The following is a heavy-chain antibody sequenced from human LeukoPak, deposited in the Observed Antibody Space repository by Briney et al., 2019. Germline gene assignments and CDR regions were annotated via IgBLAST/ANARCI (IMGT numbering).Heavy chain of an antibody. J-gene: IGHJ4*02. CDR2: INHSGST. CDR1: GGSFSGYY. Sequence: SETLSLTCAVYGGSFSGYYWGWIRQPPGKGLEWIGEINHSGSTNYNPSLKSRVTISVDTSKNQLSLKLSSVTAADTAVYYCARSEYYYGSGSYYSDYWGPGTLVTVSS. D-gene: IGHD3-10*01. V-gene: IGHV4-34*01. CDR3: ARSEYYYGSGSYYSDY.